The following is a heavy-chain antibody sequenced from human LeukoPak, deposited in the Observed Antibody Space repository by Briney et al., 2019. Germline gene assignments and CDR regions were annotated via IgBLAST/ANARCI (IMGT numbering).Heavy chain of an antibody. V-gene: IGHV1-69*06. Sequence: GASVKVSCKASGGTFNSYAISWVRQAPGQGLEWMGGIIPIFGTTNYARKFRGRVTLTADKSTRTAYMELSSLRAEDTAVYYCAKSPDTWNYGFLEYWGQGTLVTVSS. J-gene: IGHJ4*02. D-gene: IGHD1-7*01. CDR1: GGTFNSYA. CDR2: IIPIFGTT. CDR3: AKSPDTWNYGFLEY.